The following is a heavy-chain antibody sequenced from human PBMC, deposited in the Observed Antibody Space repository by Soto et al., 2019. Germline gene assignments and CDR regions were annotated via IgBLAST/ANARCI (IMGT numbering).Heavy chain of an antibody. CDR3: ARVGGRNVAFDI. Sequence: PSETLSLTCTVSGGSISSGGYYWSWIRQHPGKGLEWIGYIYYSGSTYYNPSLKSRVTISVDTSKHQFSLKLSSVTAADTAVYYCARVGGRNVAFDIWGQGTMVTVSS. CDR2: IYYSGST. V-gene: IGHV4-31*03. CDR1: GGSISSGGYY. J-gene: IGHJ3*02.